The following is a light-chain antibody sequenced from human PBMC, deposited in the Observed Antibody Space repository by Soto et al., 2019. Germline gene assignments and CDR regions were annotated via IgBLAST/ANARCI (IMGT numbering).Light chain of an antibody. J-gene: IGLJ2*01. Sequence: QSALTQPPSASGSPGQSVTISCTGTSSDVGGYNYVSWYQQHPGKAPQLMIYXVSKRPSGXXXXXSGSKSGNTASLTVSGXQXEXXXXXFXRSYAGRQTLFGGGTKLTVL. V-gene: IGLV2-8*01. CDR1: SSDVGGYNY. CDR3: RSYAGRQTL. CDR2: XVS.